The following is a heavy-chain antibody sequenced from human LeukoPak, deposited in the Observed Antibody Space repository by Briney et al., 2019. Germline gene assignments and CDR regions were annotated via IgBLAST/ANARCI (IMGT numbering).Heavy chain of an antibody. D-gene: IGHD6-13*01. Sequence: GGSLRLSCAASGFIFSSYAMSWVRQAPGKGLEWVAAISGSGGSTYYADSVKGRFTISRDNSKNTVYLQMNSLRAEYTAVYYCAKDAGYSSSWCDYWGQGTLVTVSS. CDR3: AKDAGYSSSWCDY. CDR2: ISGSGGST. V-gene: IGHV3-23*01. J-gene: IGHJ4*02. CDR1: GFIFSSYA.